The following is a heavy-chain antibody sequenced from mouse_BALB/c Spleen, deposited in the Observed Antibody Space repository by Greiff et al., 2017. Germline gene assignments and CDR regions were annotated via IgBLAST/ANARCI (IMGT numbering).Heavy chain of an antibody. V-gene: IGHV5-12-2*01. CDR2: ISNGGGST. D-gene: IGHD2-1*01. CDR1: GFTFSSYT. J-gene: IGHJ2*01. CDR3: ARSYGNFDY. Sequence: DVMLVESGGGLVQPGGSLKLSCAASGFTFSSYTMSWVRQTPEKRLEWVAYISNGGGSTYYPDTVKGRFTISRDNAKNTLYLQMSSLKSEDTAMYYCARSYGNFDYWGQGTTLTVSS.